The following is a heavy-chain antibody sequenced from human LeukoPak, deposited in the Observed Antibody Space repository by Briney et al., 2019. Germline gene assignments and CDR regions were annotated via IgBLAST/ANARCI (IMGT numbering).Heavy chain of an antibody. CDR3: ARHLLGSSGSYFPY. Sequence: SETLSLTCSVSGGSISSSSYYWGWIRQPPGKGLEWIGSIYYSVSTYYNPSLKSRVTISADPSKNHFSLKLSSATAADTPVYYCARHLLGSSGSYFPYRGQGTLVTVSS. CDR1: GGSISSSSYY. D-gene: IGHD6-6*01. CDR2: IYYSVST. V-gene: IGHV4-39*01. J-gene: IGHJ4*02.